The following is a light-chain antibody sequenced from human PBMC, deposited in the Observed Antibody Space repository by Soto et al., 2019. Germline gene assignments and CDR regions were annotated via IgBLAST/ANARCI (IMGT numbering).Light chain of an antibody. CDR2: GAS. Sequence: EIVMTQSPATLSVSPGESATLSCRASQSVSSNLAWYQQKPGQAPRLLIYGASTRATGIPARFSGSGSGTEFTLTISSLQSEDFAVYYCQQYNNWRITFGQGTRLEI. V-gene: IGKV3-15*01. CDR1: QSVSSN. CDR3: QQYNNWRIT. J-gene: IGKJ5*01.